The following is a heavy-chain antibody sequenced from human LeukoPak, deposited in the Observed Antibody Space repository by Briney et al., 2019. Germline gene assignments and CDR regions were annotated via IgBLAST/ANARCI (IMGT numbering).Heavy chain of an antibody. CDR1: GLTVSTAL. D-gene: IGHD5-12*01. V-gene: IGHV3-23*01. Sequence: GGSLRLSCRVSGLTVSTALMDWVRQAPGKGLEWVSAISGSGGSTYYADSVKGRFTISRDNSKNTLYLQMNSLRAEDTAVYYCAKIGRIASERLRLRRVYYFDYWGQGTLVTVSS. CDR3: AKIGRIASERLRLRRVYYFDY. CDR2: ISGSGGST. J-gene: IGHJ4*02.